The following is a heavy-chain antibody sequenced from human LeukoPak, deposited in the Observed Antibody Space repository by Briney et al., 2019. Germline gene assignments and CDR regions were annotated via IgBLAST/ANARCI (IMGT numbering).Heavy chain of an antibody. CDR3: AGGRGYSYGTGLYY. J-gene: IGHJ4*02. V-gene: IGHV4-34*01. D-gene: IGHD5-18*01. CDR2: INHSGST. CDR1: GGSFSGYY. Sequence: SETLSLTCAVYGGSFSGYYWSWIRQPPGKGLEWIGEINHSGSTNYNPSLKSRVTISIDTSKNQFSLKLSSVTAADTAVYYCAGGRGYSYGTGLYYWGQGILVTVSS.